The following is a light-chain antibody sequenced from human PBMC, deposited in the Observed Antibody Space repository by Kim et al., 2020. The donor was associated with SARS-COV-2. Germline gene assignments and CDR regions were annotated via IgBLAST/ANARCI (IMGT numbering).Light chain of an antibody. CDR3: CSYAGSYTLV. J-gene: IGLJ3*02. CDR1: SSDVGGYNY. Sequence: GQSVNITCTGTSSDVGGYNYVSWYQQYPGKAPKLMIYDVNKRPSGVPDRFSGTKSGNTASLTISGLQAEDEADYYCCSYAGSYTLVFGGGTQLTVL. CDR2: DVN. V-gene: IGLV2-11*01.